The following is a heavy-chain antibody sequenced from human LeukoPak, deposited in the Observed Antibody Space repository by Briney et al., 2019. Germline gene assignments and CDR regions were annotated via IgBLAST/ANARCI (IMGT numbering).Heavy chain of an antibody. CDR2: IYTSGST. D-gene: IGHD2-2*01. Sequence: PSETLSLTCTVSGDSISSGSYYWSWIRQPAGKGLEWIGRIYTSGSTNYNPSLKSRVNISVDTSKNQFSLKLSSVTAADTAAYYCARVVPGYCSSTSCYDVDAFDIWGQGTMVTVSS. CDR3: ARVVPGYCSSTSCYDVDAFDI. V-gene: IGHV4-61*02. J-gene: IGHJ3*02. CDR1: GDSISSGSYY.